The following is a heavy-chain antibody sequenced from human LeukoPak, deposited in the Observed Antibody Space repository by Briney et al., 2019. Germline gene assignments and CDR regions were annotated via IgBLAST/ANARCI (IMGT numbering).Heavy chain of an antibody. CDR2: INHSGST. CDR1: GGSFSGYY. V-gene: IGHV4-34*01. J-gene: IGHJ6*02. CDR3: ARTVAEFYYYGMDV. Sequence: SETLSLTCAVYGGSFSGYYWSWIRQPPGKGLEWIGEINHSGSTNHNPSLKSRVTISVDTSKNQFSLKLSSVTAADTAVYYCARTVAEFYYYGMDVWGQGTTVTVSS. D-gene: IGHD6-19*01.